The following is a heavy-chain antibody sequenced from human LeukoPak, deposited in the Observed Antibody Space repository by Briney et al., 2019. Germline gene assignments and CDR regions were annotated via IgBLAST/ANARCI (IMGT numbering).Heavy chain of an antibody. Sequence: PGGSLRLSCAASGLTFSNYAMRWVRQAPGKGLEWVSVIYSGGSTYYADSVKGRFTISRDNSKNTLYLQMNSLRAEDTAVYYCARDPPGIAVAGPNWGQGTLVTVSS. J-gene: IGHJ4*02. CDR1: GLTFSNYA. CDR2: IYSGGST. CDR3: ARDPPGIAVAGPN. V-gene: IGHV3-53*01. D-gene: IGHD6-19*01.